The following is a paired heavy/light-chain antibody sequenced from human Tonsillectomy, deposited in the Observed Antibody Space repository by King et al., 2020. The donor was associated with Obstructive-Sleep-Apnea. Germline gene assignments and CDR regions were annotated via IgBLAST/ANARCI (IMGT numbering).Light chain of an antibody. CDR1: SSNIGSNS. CDR3: AAWDNSLNGWV. CDR2: KND. Sequence: QSVLTQPPSASGTPGQRVTISCSGSSSNIGSNSGNWYQQLPGTAPKLLIYKNDQRPSGVPDRFSGSKSGTSASLAISGLQSEDEADYYCAAWDNSLNGWVFGGGTKLTVL. J-gene: IGLJ3*02. V-gene: IGLV1-44*01.
Heavy chain of an antibody. J-gene: IGHJ4*02. CDR2: INHNGGT. CDR3: ARTPDYCSTTSCPN. Sequence: QVQLHQWGAGLLKPSETLSLTCAVYGGSFSGYYWSWIRQPPGKGLEWIGEINHNGGTNYSPSLKSRLTISVDTSKNQFSLNLRSVTAADTAVYYCARTPDYCSTTSCPNWGQGTLVTVSS. CDR1: GGSFSGYY. D-gene: IGHD2-2*01. V-gene: IGHV4-34*01.